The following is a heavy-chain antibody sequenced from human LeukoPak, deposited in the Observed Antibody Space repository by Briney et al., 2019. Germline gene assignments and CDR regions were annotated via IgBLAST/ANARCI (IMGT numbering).Heavy chain of an antibody. J-gene: IGHJ4*02. CDR3: ARVARITMIVVVIENFDY. Sequence: SETLSLTCAVYGGSFSGYYWSWIRQPPGKGLEWIGEINHSGSTNYNPSLKSRVTISVDTSKNQFSLKLSSVTAADTAVYYCARVARITMIVVVIENFDYWGQGTLVTVSS. CDR1: GGSFSGYY. CDR2: INHSGST. V-gene: IGHV4-34*01. D-gene: IGHD3-22*01.